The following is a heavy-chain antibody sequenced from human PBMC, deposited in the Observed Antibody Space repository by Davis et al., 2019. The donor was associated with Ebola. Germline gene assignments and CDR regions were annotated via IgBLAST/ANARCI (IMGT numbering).Heavy chain of an antibody. J-gene: IGHJ4*02. Sequence: MPSETLSLTCTVSGDSMSNFYWNWIRQPPGKGLEWIGYISYSGSTNYNPSFKSRVTISLDTSKNRFSLKLSSVTAADTAVYFCAREDSSGWYVTDYWGQGTLVTVSS. V-gene: IGHV4-59*01. CDR3: AREDSSGWYVTDY. D-gene: IGHD6-19*01. CDR1: GDSMSNFY. CDR2: ISYSGST.